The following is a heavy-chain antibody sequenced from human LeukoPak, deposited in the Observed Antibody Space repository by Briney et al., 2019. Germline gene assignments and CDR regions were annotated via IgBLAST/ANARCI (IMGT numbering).Heavy chain of an antibody. CDR3: ANSGNYYMAY. CDR1: GFSFNNYN. V-gene: IGHV3-48*01. Sequence: PGGSLRLSCAASGFSFNNYNMNWVRQAPGQGLEWVSYIDNSGSIYYADSVKGRFTISRDDGRNSVFLEMNSLRAEDTAVYYCANSGNYYMAYWGQGTLVTVCS. D-gene: IGHD1-26*01. J-gene: IGHJ4*02. CDR2: IDNSGSI.